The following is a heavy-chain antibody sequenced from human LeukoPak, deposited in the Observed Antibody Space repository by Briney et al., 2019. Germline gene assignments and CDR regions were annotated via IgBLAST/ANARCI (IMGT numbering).Heavy chain of an antibody. J-gene: IGHJ4*02. CDR3: ARASGSGWYLPVRLFDY. V-gene: IGHV1-8*01. CDR2: MNPNSGNT. CDR1: GYTFTSYH. D-gene: IGHD6-19*01. Sequence: ASVKVSCKASGYTFTSYHINWVRQPTGQGLEWMGWMNPNSGNTGYAQKFQGRVTMTRNTSISTAYMELSSLRSEDTAVYYCARASGSGWYLPVRLFDYWGQGTLVTVSS.